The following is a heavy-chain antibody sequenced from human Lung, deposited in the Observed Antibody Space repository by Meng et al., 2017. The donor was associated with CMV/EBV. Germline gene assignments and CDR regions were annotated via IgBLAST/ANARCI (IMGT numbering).Heavy chain of an antibody. CDR2: IIPVLGVT. D-gene: IGHD4-17*01. Sequence: KSSGGTFRSYTVSWVRQAPGQGLEWMGKIIPVLGVTNYAQKFQGRVTINADKSTSTVYMELTSLTTEDTAIFYCASTTLTTKTRLDIWGRGTLVTVSS. CDR1: GGTFRSYT. CDR3: ASTTLTTKTRLDI. V-gene: IGHV1-69*02. J-gene: IGHJ2*01.